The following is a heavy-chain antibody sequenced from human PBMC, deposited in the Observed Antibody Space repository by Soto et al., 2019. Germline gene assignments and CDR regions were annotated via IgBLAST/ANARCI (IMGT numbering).Heavy chain of an antibody. CDR2: MNPNSGNT. CDR3: ARTYCSGGSCYKPNDY. V-gene: IGHV1-8*01. J-gene: IGHJ4*02. Sequence: GASVKVSCKASGYTFTSYDINWVRQATGQGLEWMGWMNPNSGNTGYAQKFQGRVTMTRNTSISTAYMELSSLRSEDTAVYYCARTYCSGGSCYKPNDYWGQGTLVTVS. CDR1: GYTFTSYD. D-gene: IGHD2-15*01.